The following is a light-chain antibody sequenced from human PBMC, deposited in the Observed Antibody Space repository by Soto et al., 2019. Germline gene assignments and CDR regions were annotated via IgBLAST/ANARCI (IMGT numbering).Light chain of an antibody. J-gene: IGKJ1*01. Sequence: EIVLTQSPGTLSLSPGERATLSCRASQSVSSSYLAWYQQKPGQAPRLLIYGASSRATGIPDRFSGSGSGTDFTLTISRLGPEDFAVYYCQQYGSSPLWTFGQGTKVESK. CDR2: GAS. CDR3: QQYGSSPLWT. CDR1: QSVSSSY. V-gene: IGKV3-20*01.